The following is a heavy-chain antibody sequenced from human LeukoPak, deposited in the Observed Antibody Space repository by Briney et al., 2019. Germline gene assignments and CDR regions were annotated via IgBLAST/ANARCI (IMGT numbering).Heavy chain of an antibody. Sequence: SETLSLTCTVSGGSISSYYWSWIRQPPGKGLEWIGYIYYSGSTNYNPSLKSRVTISVDTSKNQFSLKLSSVTAADTAVYYCARDRFSSSWYSGFDYWGQGTLVTVSS. CDR3: ARDRFSSSWYSGFDY. CDR2: IYYSGST. CDR1: GGSISSYY. D-gene: IGHD6-13*01. V-gene: IGHV4-59*01. J-gene: IGHJ4*02.